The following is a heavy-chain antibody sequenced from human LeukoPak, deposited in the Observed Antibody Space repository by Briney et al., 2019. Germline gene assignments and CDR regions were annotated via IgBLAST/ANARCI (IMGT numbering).Heavy chain of an antibody. J-gene: IGHJ4*02. CDR3: ARPRHYYDSSGYFKYYFDY. V-gene: IGHV4-34*01. Sequence: PSETLSLTCAAYGGSFSDYYWSWIRQPPGKGLEWIGSIYYSGSTYYNPSLKSRVTISVDTSKNQFSLKLSSVTAADTAVYYCARPRHYYDSSGYFKYYFDYWGQGTLVTVSS. D-gene: IGHD3-22*01. CDR1: GGSFSDYY. CDR2: IYYSGST.